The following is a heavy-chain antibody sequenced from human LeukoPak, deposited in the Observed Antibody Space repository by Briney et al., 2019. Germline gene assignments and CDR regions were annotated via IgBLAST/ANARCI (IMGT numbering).Heavy chain of an antibody. Sequence: ASVKVSCKASGYTFTSYYMHWVRQAPGQGLEWMGMINPSGGSTSYAQKFQGRGTMTRDISTSTVYMELRSLSSEDTAVYYCATSAGLDYGDYGYLDVWGKGTTVTISS. V-gene: IGHV1-46*01. J-gene: IGHJ6*04. CDR1: GYTFTSYY. D-gene: IGHD4-17*01. CDR2: INPSGGST. CDR3: ATSAGLDYGDYGYLDV.